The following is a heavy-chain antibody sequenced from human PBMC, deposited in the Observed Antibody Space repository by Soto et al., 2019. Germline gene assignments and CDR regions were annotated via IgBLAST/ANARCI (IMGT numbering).Heavy chain of an antibody. CDR2: VYYSGST. D-gene: IGHD6-13*01. CDR3: ARHGSSSGAGTGVWFDP. Sequence: QLQLQESGPGLVKPSETLSLTCTVSGGSISSSSYYWGWIRQPPGKGLEWIGRVYYSGSTYYNPSLKSRVTRSVATSKNKFSLKLSSVTAADTAVYYCARHGSSSGAGTGVWFDPWGQGTLVTVSS. J-gene: IGHJ5*02. V-gene: IGHV4-39*01. CDR1: GGSISSSSYY.